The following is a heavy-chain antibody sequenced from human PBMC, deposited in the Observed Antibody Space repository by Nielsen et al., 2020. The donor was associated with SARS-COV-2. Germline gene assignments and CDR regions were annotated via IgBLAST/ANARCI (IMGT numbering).Heavy chain of an antibody. J-gene: IGHJ6*02. Sequence: GESLKISCAAPGFTFGDAIIHWVRQASGKGLEWVGRIRSKTNNYETSYAASVKGRFTISRDESKNMAYLQMSRLKTDDTAVYYCKHYYDMDVWGQGTTVTVSS. CDR2: IRSKTNNYET. V-gene: IGHV3-73*01. CDR1: GFTFGDAI. D-gene: IGHD2-21*01. CDR3: KHYYDMDV.